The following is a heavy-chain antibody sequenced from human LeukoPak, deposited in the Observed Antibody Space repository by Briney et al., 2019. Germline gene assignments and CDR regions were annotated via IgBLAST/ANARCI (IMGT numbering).Heavy chain of an antibody. CDR2: ISSSSSTI. D-gene: IGHD2-21*02. CDR3: ARREAYCGGDCLDY. J-gene: IGHJ4*02. Sequence: GGSLRLSCAASGFTFSSYSMNWVRQAPGKGLEWVSYISSSSSTIYYADSVKGRFTISRDNAKNSLYLQMNSLRAEDTAVYYCARREAYCGGDCLDYWGQGTLVTVSS. V-gene: IGHV3-48*01. CDR1: GFTFSSYS.